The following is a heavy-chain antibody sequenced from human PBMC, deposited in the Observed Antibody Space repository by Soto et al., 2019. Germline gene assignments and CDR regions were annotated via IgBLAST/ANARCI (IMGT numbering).Heavy chain of an antibody. CDR3: ASLDSSGWYFDD. J-gene: IGHJ4*02. Sequence: PSETLSLTCTVSGGSISSYYWSWIRQPPGKGLEWIGYIYYSGSTNYNPSLKSRVTISIDTSKNHFSLWLTSVTAADTAVYYCASLDSSGWYFDDWGPGTLVTVSS. CDR2: IYYSGST. V-gene: IGHV4-59*12. CDR1: GGSISSYY. D-gene: IGHD6-19*01.